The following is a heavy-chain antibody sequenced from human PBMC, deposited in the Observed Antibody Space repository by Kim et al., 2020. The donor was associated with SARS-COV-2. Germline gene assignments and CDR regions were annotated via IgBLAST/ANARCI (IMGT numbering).Heavy chain of an antibody. V-gene: IGHV4-34*01. CDR2: HSGST. CDR3: ARGPQDY. J-gene: IGHJ4*02. Sequence: HSGSTNYTPSLKSRVTISVDPSKNQFSLKLSSVTAADTAVYYCARGPQDYWGQGTLVTVSS.